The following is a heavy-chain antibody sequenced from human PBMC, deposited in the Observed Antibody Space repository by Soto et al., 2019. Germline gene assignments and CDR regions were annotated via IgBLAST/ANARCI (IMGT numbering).Heavy chain of an antibody. Sequence: QVQLVQSGAEVKKPGASVKVSCKASGYTFTSYDINWVRQATGQGLEWMGWMNPNSGSTGYAQKFQGRVTMTRNTSISTAYMELSSLRSEDTAVYSCARGNAMVNWFDPWGQGTLVTVSS. CDR1: GYTFTSYD. CDR2: MNPNSGST. CDR3: ARGNAMVNWFDP. V-gene: IGHV1-8*01. D-gene: IGHD5-18*01. J-gene: IGHJ5*02.